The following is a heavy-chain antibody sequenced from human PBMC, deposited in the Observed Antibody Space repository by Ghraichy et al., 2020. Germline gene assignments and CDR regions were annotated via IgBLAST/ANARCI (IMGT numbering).Heavy chain of an antibody. CDR2: IYHSGST. J-gene: IGHJ5*02. CDR1: GGSISSGGYS. Sequence: SETLSLTCAVSGGSISSGGYSWSWIRQPPGKGLEWIGYIYHSGSTYYNPSLKSRVTISVDRSKNQFSLKLSSVTAADTAVYYCARGIITMVRGVSFWFDPWGEGTLVTVSS. V-gene: IGHV4-30-2*01. CDR3: ARGIITMVRGVSFWFDP. D-gene: IGHD3-10*01.